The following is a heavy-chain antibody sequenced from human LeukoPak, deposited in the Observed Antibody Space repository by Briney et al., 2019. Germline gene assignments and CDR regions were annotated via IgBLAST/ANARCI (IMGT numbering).Heavy chain of an antibody. CDR1: GFTFSSYA. CDR2: ISGSGGST. CDR3: ARADDILTGYYDY. J-gene: IGHJ4*02. D-gene: IGHD3-9*01. V-gene: IGHV3-23*01. Sequence: GGSLRLSCAASGFTFSSYAMSWVRQAPGKGLEWVSAISGSGGSTYYADSVKGRFTISRDNSKNTLYLQMNSLRAEDTAVYYCARADDILTGYYDYWGRGTLVTVSS.